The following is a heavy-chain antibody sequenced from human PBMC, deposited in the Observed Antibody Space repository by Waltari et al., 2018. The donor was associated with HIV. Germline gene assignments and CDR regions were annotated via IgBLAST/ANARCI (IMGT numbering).Heavy chain of an antibody. J-gene: IGHJ4*02. CDR1: RFTFTAYY. CDR3: ARDWWQLPSGGYFFDY. D-gene: IGHD2-15*01. CDR2: INPKSGVT. Sequence: QVQLVQSGAEVKKPGASVKVSCTASRFTFTAYYVHWVRQAPGQGLEWMGWINPKSGVTHFAQNFQGRINMNRDTSIKTAYLELSRLQSDDTAVYYCARDWWQLPSGGYFFDYWGQGTLVTVSS. V-gene: IGHV1-2*02.